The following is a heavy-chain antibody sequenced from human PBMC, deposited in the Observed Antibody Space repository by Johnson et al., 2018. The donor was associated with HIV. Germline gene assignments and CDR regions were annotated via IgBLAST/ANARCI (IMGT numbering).Heavy chain of an antibody. V-gene: IGHV3-66*02. D-gene: IGHD3-10*01. Sequence: EVQLVESGGGLVQPGGSLRLSCAASGFSVSSNYMSWVRQAPGKGLEWVSVIYSGGSTYYADSVKGRFTISRDNSKNTLYLQIDRLTSEDTGVYYCARCGRKLWSGPGGCDIWGQGTMVTVSS. CDR2: IYSGGST. J-gene: IGHJ3*02. CDR1: GFSVSSNY. CDR3: ARCGRKLWSGPGGCDI.